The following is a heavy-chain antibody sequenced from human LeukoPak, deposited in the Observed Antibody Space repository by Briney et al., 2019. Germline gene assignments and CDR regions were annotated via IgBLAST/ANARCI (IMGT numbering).Heavy chain of an antibody. CDR1: GGSISGYY. CDR2: IYYSGST. CDR3: ARGQSDV. D-gene: IGHD6-19*01. J-gene: IGHJ3*01. Sequence: SETLSLTCTVSGGSISGYYWSWIRQPPGKRLEWIGYIYYSGSTNYNPSLKSRVTISLGTSKNQFSLKLNSMTAADTAVYYCARGQSDVWGQGTMVTVSS. V-gene: IGHV4-59*01.